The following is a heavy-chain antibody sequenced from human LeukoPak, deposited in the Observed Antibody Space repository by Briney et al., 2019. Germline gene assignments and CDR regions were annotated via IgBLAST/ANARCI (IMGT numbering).Heavy chain of an antibody. CDR3: ARGPLTVTRGFDP. V-gene: IGHV4-39*07. Sequence: PSETLSLTCNVSGGSISSSSYYWGWIRQPPGKGLEWIGSIYFSGRTYYNMSLKSRVTISIDTSKNQFSLKVNSVTAADTAVYYCARGPLTVTRGFDPWGQGTLVTVSS. CDR2: IYFSGRT. D-gene: IGHD4-17*01. CDR1: GGSISSSSYY. J-gene: IGHJ5*02.